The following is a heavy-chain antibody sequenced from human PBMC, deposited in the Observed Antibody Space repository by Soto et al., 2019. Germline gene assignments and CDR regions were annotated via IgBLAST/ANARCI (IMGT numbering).Heavy chain of an antibody. Sequence: EVQLVESGGVVVQPGGSLRLSCAASGFTFDDYTMHWVRQAPGKGLEWVSLITWDGDSTHYADSVKGRFTISRDNSKNSLYLQMNSLRTEDTALYYCTKGQGVVATCWFDPWGQGTLVIVSS. CDR2: ITWDGDST. J-gene: IGHJ5*02. V-gene: IGHV3-43*01. CDR1: GFTFDDYT. CDR3: TKGQGVVATCWFDP. D-gene: IGHD5-12*01.